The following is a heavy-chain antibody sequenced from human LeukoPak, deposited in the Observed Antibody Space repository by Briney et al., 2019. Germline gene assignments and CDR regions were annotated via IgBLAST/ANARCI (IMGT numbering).Heavy chain of an antibody. CDR3: ARDEDASSHNALDI. V-gene: IGHV1-2*02. D-gene: IGHD3-22*01. CDR2: INPNGGGT. J-gene: IGHJ3*02. CDR1: GYTFTAYY. Sequence: ASVKVSCKASGYTFTAYYMHWVRLAPGQGLERMGWINPNGGGTNYAQKFQGRVTMTRDTSISTAYMELSRLRSDGTAVYYCARDEDASSHNALDIWGQGTMVTVSS.